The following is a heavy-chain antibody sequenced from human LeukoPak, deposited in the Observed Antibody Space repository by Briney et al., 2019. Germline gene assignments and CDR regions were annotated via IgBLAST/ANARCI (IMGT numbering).Heavy chain of an antibody. CDR3: ARGGGYYYRGAFDI. V-gene: IGHV3-7*01. Sequence: PGGSLRLSCAASGFTFSSYWMSWVRQAPGKGLEWVANIKQDGSEKYYVDSVKGRFTISRDNAKNSLYLQMNSLRAEDTAVYYCARGGGYYYRGAFDIWGQGTMVTVSS. J-gene: IGHJ3*02. CDR1: GFTFSSYW. CDR2: IKQDGSEK. D-gene: IGHD3-22*01.